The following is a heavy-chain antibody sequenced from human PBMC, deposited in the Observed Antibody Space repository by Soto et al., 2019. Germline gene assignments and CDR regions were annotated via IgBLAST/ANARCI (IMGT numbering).Heavy chain of an antibody. CDR1: GYTFTSYD. J-gene: IGHJ3*02. CDR3: AVTYYDILTGYPDAFDI. Sequence: QVQLVQSGAEVKKPGASVKVSCKASGYTFTSYDINWVRQATGQGLEWMGWMNPNSGNTGYAQKCQGRVTMTRNTSISTAYMELSSLRSEDTAVYYCAVTYYDILTGYPDAFDIWGQGTMVTVSS. V-gene: IGHV1-8*01. CDR2: MNPNSGNT. D-gene: IGHD3-9*01.